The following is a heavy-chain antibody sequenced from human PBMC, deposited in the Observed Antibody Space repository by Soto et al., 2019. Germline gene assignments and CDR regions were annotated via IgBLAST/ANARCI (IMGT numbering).Heavy chain of an antibody. J-gene: IGHJ6*02. D-gene: IGHD3-10*01. CDR3: ARPNSYGVTFHYYYGMDV. CDR1: GGTFNNYA. Sequence: QVQLVQSGAEVKRPGSSVKVSCEASGGTFNNYAITWVRQAPGQGLEWMGGIIPMFGTNYAQKFQDRVTIAADASTGTAYMELSGLRSEDTAVYFCARPNSYGVTFHYYYGMDVWGQGTTVTVSS. V-gene: IGHV1-69*01. CDR2: IIPMFGT.